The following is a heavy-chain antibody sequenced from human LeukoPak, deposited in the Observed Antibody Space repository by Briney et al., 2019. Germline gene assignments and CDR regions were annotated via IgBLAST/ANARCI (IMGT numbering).Heavy chain of an antibody. CDR1: GGSFSSYY. V-gene: IGHV4-59*01. CDR3: ARNHDFWSGPYYYYGMDV. D-gene: IGHD3-3*01. CDR2: ICYSGRT. J-gene: IGHJ6*02. Sequence: SETLSLTCTVSGGSFSSYYWSWIRQPPGKGLEWLGYICYSGRTNYNPSLKSRVTISVDTSKNQFSLKLSSVTAADTAVYYCARNHDFWSGPYYYYGMDVWGQGTTVTVSS.